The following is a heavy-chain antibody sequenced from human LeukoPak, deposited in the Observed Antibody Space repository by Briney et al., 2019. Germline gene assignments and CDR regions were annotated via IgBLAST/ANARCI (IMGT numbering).Heavy chain of an antibody. CDR3: ARGVVYPTWSGPHWSDY. CDR1: GFTFSSYS. Sequence: GGSLRLSCAASGFTFSSYSMNWVRQAPGKGLEWVSSISSSSSYIYYADSVKGRFTISRDNAKNSLYLQMNSLRAEDTAVYYCARGVVYPTWSGPHWSDYWGQGTLVTVSS. J-gene: IGHJ4*02. D-gene: IGHD3-3*01. V-gene: IGHV3-21*01. CDR2: ISSSSSYI.